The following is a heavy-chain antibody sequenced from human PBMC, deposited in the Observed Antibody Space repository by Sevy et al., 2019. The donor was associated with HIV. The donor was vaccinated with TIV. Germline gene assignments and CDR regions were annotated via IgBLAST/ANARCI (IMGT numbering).Heavy chain of an antibody. J-gene: IGHJ4*02. Sequence: GGSLRLSCAASGFTFSTYAMNWVRQAPGKGLEWVSSISNNGATTYYTDSVNDRFTISRDNSKNMVYLKMNNLRTEDTAVSYCANLAAYAFPLDFWGKGTLVTVSS. V-gene: IGHV3-23*01. D-gene: IGHD2-21*01. CDR3: ANLAAYAFPLDF. CDR1: GFTFSTYA. CDR2: ISNNGATT.